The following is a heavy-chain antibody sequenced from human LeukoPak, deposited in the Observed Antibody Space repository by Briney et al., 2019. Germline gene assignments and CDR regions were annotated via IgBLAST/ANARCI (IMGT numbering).Heavy chain of an antibody. CDR2: IYYSGST. CDR3: ARDHSSYYGMDV. V-gene: IGHV4-59*01. J-gene: IGHJ6*02. Sequence: SETLSLTCTVSGGSNSSYYWSWIRQPPGKGLEWIGYIYYSGSTNYNPSLKSRVTISVDTSKNQFSLKLSSVTAADTAVYYCARDHSSYYGMDVWGQGTTVTVSS. CDR1: GGSNSSYY.